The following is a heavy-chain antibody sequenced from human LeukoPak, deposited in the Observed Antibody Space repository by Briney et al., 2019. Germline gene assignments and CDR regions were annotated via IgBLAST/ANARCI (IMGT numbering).Heavy chain of an antibody. Sequence: GGSLRLSCAASGFTFSSYAMHWVRQAPGKGLEWVAVISYDGSNRYYADSVKGRFTISRDNSKNTLYLQMNSLRAEDTAVYYCARDRGRGLLWFGESLDYWGQGTLVTVSS. J-gene: IGHJ4*02. CDR3: ARDRGRGLLWFGESLDY. D-gene: IGHD3-10*01. CDR2: ISYDGSNR. CDR1: GFTFSSYA. V-gene: IGHV3-30-3*01.